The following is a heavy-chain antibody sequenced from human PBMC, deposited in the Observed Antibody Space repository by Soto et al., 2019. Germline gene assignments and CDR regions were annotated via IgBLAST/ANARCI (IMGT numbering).Heavy chain of an antibody. CDR2: ISGSGGST. CDR1: GFTFSSYA. Sequence: HPGGSLRLSCAASGFTFSSYAMSWVRQAPGKGLEWVSAISGSGGSTYYADSVKGRFTISRDNSKNTLYLQMNSLRAEDTAVYYCAKGPVGYCTNGVCYTEDLWYYYYGMDVWGQATTVTVSS. J-gene: IGHJ6*02. CDR3: AKGPVGYCTNGVCYTEDLWYYYYGMDV. V-gene: IGHV3-23*01. D-gene: IGHD2-8*01.